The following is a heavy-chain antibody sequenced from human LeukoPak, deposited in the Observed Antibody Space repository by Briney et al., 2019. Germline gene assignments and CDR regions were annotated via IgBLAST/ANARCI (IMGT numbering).Heavy chain of an antibody. CDR3: ARHIAVAGKPFDY. Sequence: ASVKVSCKASGYTFTCYYMHWVRQAPGQGLEWMGWINPNSGGTNYAQKFQGRVTMTRDTSISTAYMELSRLRSDDTAVYYCARHIAVAGKPFDYWGQGTLVTVSS. J-gene: IGHJ4*02. CDR2: INPNSGGT. V-gene: IGHV1-2*02. D-gene: IGHD6-19*01. CDR1: GYTFTCYY.